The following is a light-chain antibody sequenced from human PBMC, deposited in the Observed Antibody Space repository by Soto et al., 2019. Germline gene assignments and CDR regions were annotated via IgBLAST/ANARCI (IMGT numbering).Light chain of an antibody. CDR3: QQYNNWPRT. CDR2: GAS. V-gene: IGKV3-15*01. CDR1: QSVSSN. J-gene: IGKJ1*01. Sequence: EIVMTQSRATLSVSPGERCTLSCRASQSVSSNLAWYQQKPGQAPRLLIYGASTRATGIPARFSGSGSGTEFTLTISSLQSEDFAVYYCQQYNNWPRTFGQGTKVDIK.